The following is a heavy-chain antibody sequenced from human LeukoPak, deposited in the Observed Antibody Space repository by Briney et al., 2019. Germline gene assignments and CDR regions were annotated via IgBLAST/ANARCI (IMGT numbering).Heavy chain of an antibody. CDR3: ARVQIVVVPAAIFGYSYGGARFDY. V-gene: IGHV4-34*01. Sequence: ASETLSLTCAVYGGSFSGYYWSWIRQPPGKGLEWIGEVNHSGSTNYNPSLKSRVTISVDTSKNQFSLKLSSVTAADTAVYYCARVQIVVVPAAIFGYSYGGARFDYWGQGTLVTVSS. J-gene: IGHJ4*02. CDR2: VNHSGST. CDR1: GGSFSGYY. D-gene: IGHD2-2*01.